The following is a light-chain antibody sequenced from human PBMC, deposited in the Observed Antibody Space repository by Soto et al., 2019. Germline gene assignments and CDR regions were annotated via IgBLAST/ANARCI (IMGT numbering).Light chain of an antibody. CDR1: QSISIW. V-gene: IGKV1-5*03. CDR2: KAS. J-gene: IGKJ2*01. Sequence: DIQMTQSPSPLSASVGDSVTITCRASQSISIWLAWYQQKPGKAPNLLIYKASSFESGVPSRFSGSGSGTEFTLTISSLQPDDFATYYCQQYKSYPYTFGQGTKLEIK. CDR3: QQYKSYPYT.